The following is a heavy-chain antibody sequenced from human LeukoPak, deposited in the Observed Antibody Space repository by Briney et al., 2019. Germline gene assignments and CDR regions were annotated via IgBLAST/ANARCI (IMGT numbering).Heavy chain of an antibody. Sequence: PGGSLRLSCAASGFTFSSYEMNWVRQAPGKGLEWVSYISSSGSTIYYADSVKGRFTISRENAKNSLYLQMNSLRAGDTAVYYCARGWGSGSYRSPRFDYWGQGTLVTVSS. CDR3: ARGWGSGSYRSPRFDY. D-gene: IGHD3-10*01. V-gene: IGHV3-48*03. J-gene: IGHJ4*02. CDR1: GFTFSSYE. CDR2: ISSSGSTI.